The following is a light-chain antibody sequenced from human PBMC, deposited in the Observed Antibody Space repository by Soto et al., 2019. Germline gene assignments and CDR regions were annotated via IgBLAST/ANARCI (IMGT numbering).Light chain of an antibody. CDR2: AAS. V-gene: IGKV1-39*01. CDR3: QQSYSTGYT. J-gene: IGKJ2*01. CDR1: RTIIGY. Sequence: DIQMTQSPSSLSASVGDRVTITCRASRTIIGYLNWYQLKPGKAPKLLIYAASSLHSGVPSRFSGSGSGTDFTLTISGLQREDFVTYYCQQSYSTGYTFGQGTKVEIK.